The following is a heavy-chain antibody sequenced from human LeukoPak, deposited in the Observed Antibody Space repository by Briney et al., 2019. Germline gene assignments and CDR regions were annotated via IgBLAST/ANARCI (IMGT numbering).Heavy chain of an antibody. CDR2: INHSGST. V-gene: IGHV4-34*01. Sequence: SETLSLTCAVYGGSFSGYYWSWIRQPPGKGLEWIGEINHSGSTNYNPSLKSRVTISVDTSKNQFSLKVSSVTAADAAVYYCARRLSKYYFDYWGQGTLVTVSS. CDR1: GGSFSGYY. J-gene: IGHJ4*02. CDR3: ARRLSKYYFDY.